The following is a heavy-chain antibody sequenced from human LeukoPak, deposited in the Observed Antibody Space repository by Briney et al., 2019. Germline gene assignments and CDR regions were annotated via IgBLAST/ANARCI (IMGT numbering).Heavy chain of an antibody. Sequence: QAGRSLRLSCAATGFTFSRYGMHWVRQAPGKGLEWVAQISYDGSNKHYGDSVKGRFTIARDNSKNTLFLQMNSLRGEDTAVYYCAKEGRRYFDYWGQGNLVTVST. CDR3: AKEGRRYFDY. V-gene: IGHV3-30*18. CDR2: ISYDGSNK. J-gene: IGHJ4*02. CDR1: GFTFSRYG.